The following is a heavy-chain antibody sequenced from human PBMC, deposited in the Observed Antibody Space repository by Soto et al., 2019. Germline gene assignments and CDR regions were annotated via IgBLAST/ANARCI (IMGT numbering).Heavy chain of an antibody. J-gene: IGHJ5*02. CDR3: ARQTVTGWFDP. Sequence: PGGSLRLSCAASGFTFSSYEMNWVRQAPGEGLEWVSYISSSGSTIYYADSVKGRFTISRDNAKNSLYLQMNSLRAEDTAVYYCARQTVTGWFDPWGQGTLVTVSS. CDR1: GFTFSSYE. D-gene: IGHD4-4*01. V-gene: IGHV3-48*03. CDR2: ISSSGSTI.